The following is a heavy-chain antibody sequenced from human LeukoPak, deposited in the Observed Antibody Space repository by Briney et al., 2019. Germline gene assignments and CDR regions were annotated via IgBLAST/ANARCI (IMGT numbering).Heavy chain of an antibody. Sequence: LPGGSLRLSCAASGFTFSSYWMSWVRQTPGKGLEWVTAISGSGGSTYYADSVKGRYTISRDNSKNTLYLQMNSLRAEDTAVYYCAKDYSSGWPDAFDIWGQGTMVTVSS. CDR1: GFTFSSYW. V-gene: IGHV3-23*01. D-gene: IGHD6-19*01. J-gene: IGHJ3*02. CDR3: AKDYSSGWPDAFDI. CDR2: ISGSGGST.